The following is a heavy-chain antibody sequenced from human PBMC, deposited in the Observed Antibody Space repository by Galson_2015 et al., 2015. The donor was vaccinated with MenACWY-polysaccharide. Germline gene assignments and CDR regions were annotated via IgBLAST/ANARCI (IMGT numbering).Heavy chain of an antibody. CDR2: ITGSSGST. V-gene: IGHV3-23*01. J-gene: IGHJ5*02. Sequence: SLRLSCAASGFTFSNYAMSWVRQAPGKGLEWVSSITGSSGSTYYADSVKGRFTISRDNSKNTLYLQMNSLRAEDTAVYYCAKSMGITIFRFDPWGQGILVTVSS. CDR3: AKSMGITIFRFDP. CDR1: GFTFSNYA. D-gene: IGHD3-3*01.